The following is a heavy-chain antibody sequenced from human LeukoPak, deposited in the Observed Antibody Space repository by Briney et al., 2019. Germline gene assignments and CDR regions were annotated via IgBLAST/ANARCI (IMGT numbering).Heavy chain of an antibody. J-gene: IGHJ4*02. CDR1: GFTLSDQS. V-gene: IGHV3-48*04. Sequence: GGSLRLSCVASGFTLSDQSMNWVRQVPGKGLEWLSYISGSSDSIHYADSVKGRFSISRDNAKNSLYLQMDSLRAEDTAVYYCARGPASGAWLIDYWGQGILVTVSS. CDR2: ISGSSDSI. CDR3: ARGPASGAWLIDY. D-gene: IGHD6-19*01.